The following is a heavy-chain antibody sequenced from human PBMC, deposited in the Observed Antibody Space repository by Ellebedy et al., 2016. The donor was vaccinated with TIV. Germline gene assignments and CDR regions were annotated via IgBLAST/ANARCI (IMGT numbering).Heavy chain of an antibody. CDR3: ARSGDTSMAFTPSLDY. CDR1: GYTFSTYA. J-gene: IGHJ4*02. CDR2: INAGTANT. V-gene: IGHV1-3*01. Sequence: AASVTVSCKASGYTFSTYAMHWVRQPPGHRLEWMGWINAGTANTKYSQKFQGRVTITRDTSASTAYMELSSLRSEDTAVYYCARSGDTSMAFTPSLDYWGQGTLVTVSS. D-gene: IGHD5-18*01.